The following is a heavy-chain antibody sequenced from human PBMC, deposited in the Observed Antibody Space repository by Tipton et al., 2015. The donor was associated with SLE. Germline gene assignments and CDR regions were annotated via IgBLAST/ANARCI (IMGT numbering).Heavy chain of an antibody. CDR3: AKGSYGGNGIYFDH. CDR1: GFTFSGFE. CDR2: ISSSGNTI. D-gene: IGHD4-23*01. J-gene: IGHJ4*02. Sequence: SLRLSCAASGFTFSGFEMNWVRQAPGKGLEWVSYISSSGNTIFYADSVKGRFTISRDNSKNTLYLQMSSLRAEDTAVYYCAKGSYGGNGIYFDHWGQGTLVTVSS. V-gene: IGHV3-48*03.